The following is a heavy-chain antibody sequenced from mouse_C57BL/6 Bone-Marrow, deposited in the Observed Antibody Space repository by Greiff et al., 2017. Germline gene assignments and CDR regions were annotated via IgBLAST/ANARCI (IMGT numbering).Heavy chain of an antibody. V-gene: IGHV5-17*01. CDR1: GFTFSDYG. CDR3: AKARNYYGSTFDY. J-gene: IGHJ2*01. Sequence: EVKVVESGGGLVKPGGSLKLSCAASGFTFSDYGMHWVRQAPEKGLEWVAYISSGSSTIYYADTVKGRFTISRDNAKNTLFLQMTSLRSEDTAMYYCAKARNYYGSTFDYWGQGTTLTVSS. D-gene: IGHD1-1*01. CDR2: ISSGSSTI.